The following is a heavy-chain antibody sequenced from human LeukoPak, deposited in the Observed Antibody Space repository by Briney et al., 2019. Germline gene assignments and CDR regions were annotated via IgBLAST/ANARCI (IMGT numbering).Heavy chain of an antibody. V-gene: IGHV3-30*03. CDR2: ISYDESNK. Sequence: GGSLRLSCAASGFTFSSYGMHWVRLAPGKGLEWVAVISYDESNKYYADSVKGRFTISRDASKNTLYLQMNSLGVDDTAVYYCARPRDDSGYYYVASYWGQGTLVTVSS. J-gene: IGHJ4*02. CDR3: ARPRDDSGYYYVASY. D-gene: IGHD3-22*01. CDR1: GFTFSSYG.